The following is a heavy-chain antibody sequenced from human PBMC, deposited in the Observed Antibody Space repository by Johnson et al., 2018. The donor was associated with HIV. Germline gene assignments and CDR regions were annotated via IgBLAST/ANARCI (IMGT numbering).Heavy chain of an antibody. D-gene: IGHD3/OR15-3a*01. Sequence: QVQLVESGGDLVKPGGSLRLSCGASEFILSDYYISWVRQAPVQGLEWISYISSSGGTIFYADSVKGRFTSSRDIAKNTLYLQMNGLRAEDTAVYYCARDGRGLDAFDIWGQGTVVTVSS. CDR2: ISSSGGTI. V-gene: IGHV3-11*04. CDR1: EFILSDYY. J-gene: IGHJ3*02. CDR3: ARDGRGLDAFDI.